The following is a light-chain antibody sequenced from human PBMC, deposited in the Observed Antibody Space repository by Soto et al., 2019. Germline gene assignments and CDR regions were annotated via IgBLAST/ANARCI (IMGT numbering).Light chain of an antibody. CDR3: QQRSNWPWT. CDR1: QNISNY. Sequence: IVLTQSPSTLSLSQGNRATFSCRASQNISNYLIWYQQKPGQAPRLLIYDVSNRATGIPARFSGSGSGTDFTLTISSLEPEDFAVYYCQQRSNWPWTFGQGTKVDI. J-gene: IGKJ1*01. CDR2: DVS. V-gene: IGKV3-11*01.